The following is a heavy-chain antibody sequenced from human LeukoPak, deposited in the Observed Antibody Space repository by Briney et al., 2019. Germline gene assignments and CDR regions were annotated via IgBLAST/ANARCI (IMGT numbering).Heavy chain of an antibody. CDR3: AKDKVFGGELDY. J-gene: IGHJ4*02. V-gene: IGHV3-9*01. D-gene: IGHD3-10*01. CDR2: ISWNSGTI. Sequence: GGSLRLSCAASGFTFDDYAMHWVRQAPGKGLEWVSGISWNSGTIGYADSVKGRFTISRNNAKNSLYLQMHSLRADDTALYYCAKDKVFGGELDYWGQGTLVTVSS. CDR1: GFTFDDYA.